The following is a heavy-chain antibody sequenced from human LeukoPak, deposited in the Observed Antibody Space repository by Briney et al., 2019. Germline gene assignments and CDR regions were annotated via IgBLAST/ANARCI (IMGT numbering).Heavy chain of an antibody. Sequence: SETLSLTCTVSGGSISSGSYYWSWIRQPAGKGLEWIGRIYTSGSANYNPSLKSRVTISVDTSKNQFSLKLSSVTAADTAVYYCARGQLRFLEWLSFNWFDPWGQGTLVTVSS. J-gene: IGHJ5*02. V-gene: IGHV4-61*02. D-gene: IGHD3-3*01. CDR1: GGSISSGSYY. CDR2: IYTSGSA. CDR3: ARGQLRFLEWLSFNWFDP.